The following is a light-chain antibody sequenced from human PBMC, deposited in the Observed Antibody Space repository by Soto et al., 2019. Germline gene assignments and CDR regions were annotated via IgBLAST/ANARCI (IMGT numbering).Light chain of an antibody. CDR3: QQYESLPLT. CDR1: QSVGSN. V-gene: IGKV3-15*01. J-gene: IGKJ5*01. Sequence: EIVLTQSPATLSVSPRGRATLSCRASQSVGSNLAWYQQKPGQAPRLLMYVASTRATGIPARFSGSGSGTDFTLTINSLQAEDFATYYCQQYESLPLTFGQGTRLE. CDR2: VAS.